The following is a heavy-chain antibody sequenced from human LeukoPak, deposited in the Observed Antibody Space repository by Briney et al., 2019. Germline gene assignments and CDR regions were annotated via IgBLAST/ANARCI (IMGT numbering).Heavy chain of an antibody. CDR1: GYTFVSYY. D-gene: IGHD2-15*01. CDR3: ATTYCSDGSCYWFSLDY. J-gene: IGHJ4*02. Sequence: GASVKVSCKASGYTFVSYYIHWVRQAPGQGLEWMGIINPSGGSTSYAQKFQGRVTMTRDMSTGTVYMELSSLRSEDTAVYYCATTYCSDGSCYWFSLDYWGQGTLVTVSS. V-gene: IGHV1-46*01. CDR2: INPSGGST.